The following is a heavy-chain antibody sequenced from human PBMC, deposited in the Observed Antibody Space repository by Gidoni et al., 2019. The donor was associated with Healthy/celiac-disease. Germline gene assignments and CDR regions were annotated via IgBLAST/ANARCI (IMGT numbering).Heavy chain of an antibody. J-gene: IGHJ6*02. CDR1: GYTFTSYG. D-gene: IGHD2-2*01. CDR3: ASTPAAAYYYYYGMDV. Sequence: QVQLVQSGAEVKKPGASVKVSCKASGYTFTSYGISWVRQAPGQGLEWMGWISAYNGNTNYAQKLQGRVTMTTDTSTSTAYMELRSLRSDDTAVYYCASTPAAAYYYYYGMDVWGQGTTVTVSS. V-gene: IGHV1-18*01. CDR2: ISAYNGNT.